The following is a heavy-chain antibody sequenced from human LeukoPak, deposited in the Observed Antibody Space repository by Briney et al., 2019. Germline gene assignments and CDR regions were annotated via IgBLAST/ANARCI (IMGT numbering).Heavy chain of an antibody. Sequence: PSETLSLTCTVSGGSISSSNYYLVWTRHPPGKGLEWIGSIYYSGSTYYNPSLKSRVPISLDTSKNQFSLKLSSVTAADTAVYYCARGPRSTYSSGWYGDKEFFHHWGQGTLVTVSS. V-gene: IGHV4-39*07. D-gene: IGHD6-13*01. CDR2: IYYSGST. CDR3: ARGPRSTYSSGWYGDKEFFHH. J-gene: IGHJ1*01. CDR1: GGSISSSNYY.